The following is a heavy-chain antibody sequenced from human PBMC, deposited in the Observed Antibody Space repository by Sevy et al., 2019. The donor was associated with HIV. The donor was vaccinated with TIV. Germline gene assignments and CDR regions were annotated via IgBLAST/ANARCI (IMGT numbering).Heavy chain of an antibody. J-gene: IGHJ3*02. CDR3: VKDAGGPAAMVRGVSAFDI. Sequence: GSLRLSCSASGFTFSSYAMHWVRQAPGKGLEYVSAISSNGGSTYYADSVKGRFTISRDNSKNTLYLQMGSLRAEDTAVYYCVKDAGGPAAMVRGVSAFDIWGQGTMVTVSS. D-gene: IGHD3-10*01. CDR1: GFTFSSYA. V-gene: IGHV3-64D*06. CDR2: ISSNGGST.